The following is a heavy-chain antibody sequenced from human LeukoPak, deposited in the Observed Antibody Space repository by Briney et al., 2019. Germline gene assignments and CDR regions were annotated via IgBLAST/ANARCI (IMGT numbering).Heavy chain of an antibody. J-gene: IGHJ4*02. V-gene: IGHV3-11*01. Sequence: GGSLRLSCAASGFTFTDFYMSWIRQAPGKGLEWVSCISISGTTIYYADSVKGRFTFSRDNAKNSLYLQMNSLRAEDTAVYYCAGTGRLQYGDYVAFDYWGQGTLVTVSS. CDR1: GFTFTDFY. CDR2: ISISGTTI. D-gene: IGHD4-17*01. CDR3: AGTGRLQYGDYVAFDY.